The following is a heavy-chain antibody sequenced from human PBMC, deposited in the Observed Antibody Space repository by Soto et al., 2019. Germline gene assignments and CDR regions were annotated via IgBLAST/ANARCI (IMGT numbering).Heavy chain of an antibody. Sequence: GGSLRLSCAASGFTFSSYAMSWVRQAPGKGLEWVSAISGSGGSTYYADSWKGRFTISRDNPKNTVYLQMNILRAEHTAVYYCAKDRAGIVVVVAATLGHSGMDVWGQGTTVTVSS. CDR2: ISGSGGST. V-gene: IGHV3-23*01. J-gene: IGHJ6*02. CDR3: AKDRAGIVVVVAATLGHSGMDV. D-gene: IGHD2-15*01. CDR1: GFTFSSYA.